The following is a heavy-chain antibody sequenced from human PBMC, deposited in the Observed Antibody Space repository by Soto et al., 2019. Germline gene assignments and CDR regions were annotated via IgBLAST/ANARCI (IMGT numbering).Heavy chain of an antibody. CDR2: IWYDGSNK. CDR1: GFTFSSYG. CDR3: ARDPYCSSTSCDSGFDY. V-gene: IGHV3-33*01. J-gene: IGHJ4*02. Sequence: GGSLRLSCAASGFTFSSYGMHWVRQAPGKGLEWVAVIWYDGSNKYYADSVKGRFTISRDNSKNTLYLQMNSLRAEDTAVYYCARDPYCSSTSCDSGFDYWGQGTLVTVSS. D-gene: IGHD2-2*01.